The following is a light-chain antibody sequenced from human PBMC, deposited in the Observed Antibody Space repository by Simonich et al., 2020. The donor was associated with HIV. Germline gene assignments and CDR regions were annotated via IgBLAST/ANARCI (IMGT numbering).Light chain of an antibody. J-gene: IGLJ3*02. CDR2: EDS. V-gene: IGLV3-10*01. CDR3: YSTDSSDNHLWV. Sequence: SYELTQPPSVSLSPGQTPRITCSGDALPEQYAYWYQQTSGQAPLLVSYEDSKRPSGIPERFSGSSSGTMATVTISGAQVEDEADHYCYSTDSSDNHLWVFGGGTKLTVL. CDR1: ALPEQY.